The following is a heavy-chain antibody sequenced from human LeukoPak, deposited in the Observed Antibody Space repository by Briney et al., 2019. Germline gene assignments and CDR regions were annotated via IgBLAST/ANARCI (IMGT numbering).Heavy chain of an antibody. J-gene: IGHJ4*02. V-gene: IGHV3-30*18. CDR3: AKEGRSGWYSGY. Sequence: GGSLRLSCAASGFTFSSYAMSWVRQAPGKGLEWVAVISYDGSNKYYADSVKDRFTISRDNSKNTLYLQMNSLRAEDTAVYYCAKEGRSGWYSGYWGQGTLVTVSS. D-gene: IGHD6-19*01. CDR1: GFTFSSYA. CDR2: ISYDGSNK.